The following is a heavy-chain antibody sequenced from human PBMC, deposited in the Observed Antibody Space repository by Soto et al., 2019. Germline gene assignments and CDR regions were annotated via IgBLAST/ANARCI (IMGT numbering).Heavy chain of an antibody. D-gene: IGHD5-12*01. V-gene: IGHV3-72*01. CDR1: GFSFSDRY. J-gene: IGHJ6*02. CDR3: VSHRGYDGRHPYFYEYAMDV. Sequence: GGSLRLSCAASGFSFSDRYMDWVRQAPGEGLEWIGRITNKANSYTTNYAASLKGRFTISRDGSKNSVYLHMNNLKIEDTAVYYCVSHRGYDGRHPYFYEYAMDVWGQGTTVPSP. CDR2: ITNKANSYTT.